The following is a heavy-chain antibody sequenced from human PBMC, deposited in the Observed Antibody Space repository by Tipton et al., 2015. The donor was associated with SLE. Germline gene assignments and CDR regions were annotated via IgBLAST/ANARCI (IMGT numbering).Heavy chain of an antibody. V-gene: IGHV4-39*07. D-gene: IGHD2-2*01. J-gene: IGHJ5*01. CDR1: GDSISTSPYY. Sequence: TLSLTCTVSGDSISTSPYYWGWIRQSPGRGLEWIGTIYYGGNTYYNSSLKNRVSISLDTSRNQFSLELNSVTAADTAVYYCARQGRQLMTGPFDSWGQGTLVTVSS. CDR3: ARQGRQLMTGPFDS. CDR2: IYYGGNT.